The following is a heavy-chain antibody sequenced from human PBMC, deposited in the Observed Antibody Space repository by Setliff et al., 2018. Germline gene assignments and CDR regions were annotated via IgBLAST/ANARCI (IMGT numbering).Heavy chain of an antibody. V-gene: IGHV4-38-2*01. CDR1: GYSISSGYY. Sequence: PSETLSLTCAVSGYSISSGYYWGWIRQPPGKGLEWIGSFHHRGSTYYNPSLSGRVSISVDTSKNQCSRRLSSVTAADTAVFYCARSFSRREKYLLEYWDQGAMGTVSS. CDR2: FHHRGST. CDR3: ARSFSRREKYLLEY. J-gene: IGHJ4*02.